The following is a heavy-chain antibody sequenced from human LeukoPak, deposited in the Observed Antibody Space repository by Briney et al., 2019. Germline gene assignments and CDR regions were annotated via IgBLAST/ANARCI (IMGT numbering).Heavy chain of an antibody. CDR2: ITPNSGDT. D-gene: IGHD3-10*01. V-gene: IGHV1-2*02. J-gene: IGHJ4*02. CDR1: AYTFTVNL. Sequence: ASVYVSCKASAYTFTVNLMHWVRQAPGQWLECMGSITPNSGDTKYAQKFQGRVAMTRDTSISTAYVKLSRLRSDDTAVYFCAREPHSGSYYNLDYWGKGTLVTVSS. CDR3: AREPHSGSYYNLDY.